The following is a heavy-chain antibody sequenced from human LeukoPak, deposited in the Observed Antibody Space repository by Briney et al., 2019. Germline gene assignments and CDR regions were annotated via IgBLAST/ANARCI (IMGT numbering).Heavy chain of an antibody. Sequence: GGSLRLSCAASGFTFSNYAMSWVRQAPGKGLEWVSAISGSGSTNYADSVKGRFTFSRDNSKNTLYLQMNSLRAEDTAVYYCAKSLQNTFYYYMDVWGKGTTVTVSS. CDR1: GFTFSNYA. CDR2: ISGSGST. J-gene: IGHJ6*03. CDR3: AKSLQNTFYYYMDV. D-gene: IGHD5-24*01. V-gene: IGHV3-23*01.